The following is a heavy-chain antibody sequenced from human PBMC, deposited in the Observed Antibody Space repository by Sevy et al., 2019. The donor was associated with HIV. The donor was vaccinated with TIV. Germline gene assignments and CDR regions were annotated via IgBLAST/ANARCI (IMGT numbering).Heavy chain of an antibody. J-gene: IGHJ4*02. V-gene: IGHV4-39*01. D-gene: IGHD3-22*01. CDR2: IYYSGST. CDR1: GGSISSSSYY. CDR3: ARGRITMIVEGAYYFDY. Sequence: SETLSLTCTVSGGSISSSSYYWGWIRQPPVKGLEWIGSIYYSGSTYYNPSLKSRVTISVDTSKNQFSLKLSSVTAADTAVYYCARGRITMIVEGAYYFDYWGQGTLVTVSS.